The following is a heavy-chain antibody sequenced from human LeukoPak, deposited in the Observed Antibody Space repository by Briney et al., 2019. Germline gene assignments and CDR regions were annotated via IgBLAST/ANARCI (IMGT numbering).Heavy chain of an antibody. CDR2: ISSSSSYI. J-gene: IGHJ4*02. CDR3: ARALRRYYDSSGYGY. V-gene: IGHV3-21*01. D-gene: IGHD3-22*01. Sequence: KSGGSLRLSCAASGFTFSSYSMNWGRQAPGKGLEWVSSISSSSSYIYYADSVKGRFTISRDNAKNSLYLQMNSLRAEDTAVYYCARALRRYYDSSGYGYWGQGTLVTVSS. CDR1: GFTFSSYS.